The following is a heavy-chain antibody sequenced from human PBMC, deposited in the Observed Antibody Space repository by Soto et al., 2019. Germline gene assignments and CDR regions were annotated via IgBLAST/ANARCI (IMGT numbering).Heavy chain of an antibody. CDR1: GLGVRNNY. CDR2: ISGSGGNT. V-gene: IGHV3-23*01. D-gene: IGHD2-15*01. J-gene: IGHJ4*02. CDR3: AKDLPVLRLGGYFDY. Sequence: GGSLRLSCTAYGLGVRNNYMSWVRQAPGMGLEWVSAISGSGGNTYYADSVRGRFTISRDNSKSTLYLQMNSLRAEDTAVYYCAKDLPVLRLGGYFDYWGQGTLVTVSS.